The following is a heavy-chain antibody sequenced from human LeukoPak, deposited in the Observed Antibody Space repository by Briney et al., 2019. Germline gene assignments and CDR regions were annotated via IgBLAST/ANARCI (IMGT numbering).Heavy chain of an antibody. CDR1: GGSISSSSYY. Sequence: PSETLSLTCTVSGGSISSSSYYWGWIRQPPGKGLEWIGSIYYSGSTYYNPSLKSRVTISVDTSKNQFSLKLSSVTAADTAVYYCARGDEMATITFDYWGQGTLVTVSS. CDR3: ARGDEMATITFDY. J-gene: IGHJ4*02. D-gene: IGHD5-24*01. CDR2: IYYSGST. V-gene: IGHV4-39*07.